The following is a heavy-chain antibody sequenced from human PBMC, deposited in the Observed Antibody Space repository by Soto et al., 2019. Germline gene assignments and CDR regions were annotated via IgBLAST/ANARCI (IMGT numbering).Heavy chain of an antibody. CDR2: IKSKTDGGTA. CDR3: STDQEYSSGWLLFDY. CDR1: GFTFTNAW. Sequence: DVQLVESGGGLVKPGGSLRLSCAASGFTFTNAWMNWVRQTPGKGLEWVGRIKSKTDGGTADYAAPVKGRFTISRDDSKNTVYLQMNSLKTEYTAVYYCSTDQEYSSGWLLFDYWGQGTLVTVSS. J-gene: IGHJ4*02. D-gene: IGHD6-19*01. V-gene: IGHV3-15*07.